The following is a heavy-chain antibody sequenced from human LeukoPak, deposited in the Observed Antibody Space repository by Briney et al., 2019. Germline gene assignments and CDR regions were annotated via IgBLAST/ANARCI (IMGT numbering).Heavy chain of an antibody. CDR1: GYSFTSFW. D-gene: IGHD5-12*01. CDR3: ARRGSGYSGYDEDY. J-gene: IGHJ4*02. Sequence: GESLKISCKGSGYSFTSFWIAWVRQMAGKGLEWMGIIYPGDSDTRYSRSFQGQVTISADKSITTAYLQWSSLKASDTAMYYCARRGSGYSGYDEDYWGQGTLVTVSS. CDR2: IYPGDSDT. V-gene: IGHV5-51*01.